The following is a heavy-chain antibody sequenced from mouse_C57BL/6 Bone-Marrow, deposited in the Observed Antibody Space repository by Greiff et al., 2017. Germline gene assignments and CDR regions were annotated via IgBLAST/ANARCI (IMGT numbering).Heavy chain of an antibody. V-gene: IGHV5-4*01. CDR2: ISDGGRYN. J-gene: IGHJ3*01. Sequence: DVQLVESGGGLVKPGGSLKLSCAASGFTFSSYAMSWFRQTPEKRLEWVATISDGGRYNYYPDNVKGRFPISRDNAKNNLYLQMSHLKSEDTAMYYCARDPWFAYWGQGTLVTVDA. CDR1: GFTFSSYA. CDR3: ARDPWFAY.